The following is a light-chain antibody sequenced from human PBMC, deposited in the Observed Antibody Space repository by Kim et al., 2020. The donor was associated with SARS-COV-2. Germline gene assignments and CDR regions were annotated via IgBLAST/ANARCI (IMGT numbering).Light chain of an antibody. J-gene: IGKJ4*01. CDR2: AAS. CDR3: QKYNSAPRA. V-gene: IGKV1-27*01. CDR1: LGISNY. Sequence: ASVGDRVTITCRASLGISNYLAWYQQKPGKVPKLLIYAASTLQSGVPSRFSGSGSGTDFTLTISSLQPEDVATYYCQKYNSAPRAFGGGTKVDIK.